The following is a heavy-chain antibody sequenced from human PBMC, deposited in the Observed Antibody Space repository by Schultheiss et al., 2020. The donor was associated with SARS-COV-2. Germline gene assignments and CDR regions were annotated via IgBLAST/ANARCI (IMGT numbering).Heavy chain of an antibody. CDR2: IYYSGST. V-gene: IGHV4-31*03. Sequence: SQTLSLTCTVSGGAISRGGFHWSWIRQHPGKGLEWIGYIYYSGSTYYNPSLKSRVTISVDTSKNQFSLKLSSVTAADTAVYYCARVSTYYDYIWGSYRSLYFDYWGQGTLVTVSS. J-gene: IGHJ4*02. CDR3: ARVSTYYDYIWGSYRSLYFDY. CDR1: GGAISRGGFH. D-gene: IGHD3-16*02.